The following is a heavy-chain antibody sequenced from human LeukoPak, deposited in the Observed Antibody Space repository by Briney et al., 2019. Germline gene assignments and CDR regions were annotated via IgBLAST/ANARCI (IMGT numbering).Heavy chain of an antibody. CDR2: INHSGST. J-gene: IGHJ5*02. CDR1: GVSFSGYY. Sequence: PSETLSLTCAVYGVSFSGYYWSWIRQPPGKGLEWIGEINHSGSTNYNPSLKSRVTISVDTSKNQFSLKLSSVTAADTAVYYCARAGYCSGGSCYSGAKWFDPWGQGTLVTVSS. CDR3: ARAGYCSGGSCYSGAKWFDP. V-gene: IGHV4-34*01. D-gene: IGHD2-15*01.